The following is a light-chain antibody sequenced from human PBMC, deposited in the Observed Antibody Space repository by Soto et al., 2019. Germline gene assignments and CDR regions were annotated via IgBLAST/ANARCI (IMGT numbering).Light chain of an antibody. Sequence: IQLTQSASSLSASVGDRVTLTCRASQGISSYLAWYQQKPGKAPKLLIYAASTLQSGVPSRFSGSGSGTDFTLTISSLQTEDFATYDCQQLNSYPITFGQGTRLEI. J-gene: IGKJ5*01. CDR1: QGISSY. CDR2: AAS. CDR3: QQLNSYPIT. V-gene: IGKV1-9*01.